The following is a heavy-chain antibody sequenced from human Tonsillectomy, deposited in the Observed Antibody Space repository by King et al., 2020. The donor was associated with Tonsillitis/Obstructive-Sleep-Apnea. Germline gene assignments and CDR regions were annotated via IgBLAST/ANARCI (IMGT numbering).Heavy chain of an antibody. D-gene: IGHD4-17*01. CDR2: ISSSSSTI. Sequence: VQLVESGGGLVQPGGSLRLSCAASGFTFSSYSMNWVRQAPGKGLEWVSYISSSSSTIYYADSVKGRFTISRDNAKNSLYLQMNSLRDEDTAVYYCARDRGRIDYAYYYYMDVWGKGTTVTVSS. CDR3: ARDRGRIDYAYYYYMDV. CDR1: GFTFSSYS. V-gene: IGHV3-48*02. J-gene: IGHJ6*03.